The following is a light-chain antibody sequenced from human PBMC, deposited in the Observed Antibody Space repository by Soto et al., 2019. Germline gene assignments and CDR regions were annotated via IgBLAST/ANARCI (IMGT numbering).Light chain of an antibody. CDR2: TAS. Sequence: DIQMTQSPSSLSASVGDTVTIPCRASQSISSHLNWYQQKPGKAPNLLMYTASNLQSGVPSRFSGSGSGTDFTLTISSLQPEDFATYYCQQSYSTPISFGQGTRLEIK. CDR3: QQSYSTPIS. CDR1: QSISSH. J-gene: IGKJ5*01. V-gene: IGKV1-39*01.